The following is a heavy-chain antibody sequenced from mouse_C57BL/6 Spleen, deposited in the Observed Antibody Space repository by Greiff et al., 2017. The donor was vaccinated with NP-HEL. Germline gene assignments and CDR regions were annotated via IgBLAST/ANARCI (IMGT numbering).Heavy chain of an antibody. CDR2: IDPSDSYT. V-gene: IGHV1-69*01. J-gene: IGHJ1*03. Sequence: QVQLQQSGAELVMPGASVKLSCKASGYTFTSYWMHWVKQRPGQGLEWIGEIDPSDSYTNYNQKFKGKSTLTVDKSSSTAYMQLSSLTSEDSAVYYCARGGDYFDVWGTGTTVTVSS. CDR3: ARGGDYFDV. CDR1: GYTFTSYW.